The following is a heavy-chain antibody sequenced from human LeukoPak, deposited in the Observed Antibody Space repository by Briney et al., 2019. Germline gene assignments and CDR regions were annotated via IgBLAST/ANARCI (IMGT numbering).Heavy chain of an antibody. V-gene: IGHV4-34*01. CDR1: GGSFSGYY. CDR3: ARVQVAPAATTIDY. CDR2: INHSGST. Sequence: PSETLSLTCAVYGGSFSGYYWSWIRQPPGKGLEWIGEINHSGSTNYNPSLKSRVTISVDTSKNQFSLKLGSVTAADTAVYYCARVQVAPAATTIDYWGQGTLVTVSS. J-gene: IGHJ4*02. D-gene: IGHD2-2*01.